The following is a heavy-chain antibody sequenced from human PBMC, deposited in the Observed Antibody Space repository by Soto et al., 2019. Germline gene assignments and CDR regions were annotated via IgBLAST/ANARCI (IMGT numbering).Heavy chain of an antibody. D-gene: IGHD4-17*01. CDR3: ARDAPYGDYVYYCYGMDV. Sequence: QVQLVESGGGLVKPGGSLRLSCAASGFTFSDYYMSWIRQAPGKGLEWVSYISSSSSYTNYADSVKGRFTISRDNAKNSLYLQMNSLRAEDTAVYYCARDAPYGDYVYYCYGMDVWGQGTTVTVSS. CDR2: ISSSSSYT. CDR1: GFTFSDYY. V-gene: IGHV3-11*05. J-gene: IGHJ6*02.